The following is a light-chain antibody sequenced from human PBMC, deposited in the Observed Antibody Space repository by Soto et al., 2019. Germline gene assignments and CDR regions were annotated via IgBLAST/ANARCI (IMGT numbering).Light chain of an antibody. CDR3: QQYNRLIT. V-gene: IGKV1-9*01. CDR1: QDIAIY. J-gene: IGKJ5*01. CDR2: AAS. Sequence: IQLTQSPSSLSASVGDRVTITCRASQDIAIYLAWYQQKPGEAPKLLIYAASTLYGGVSSRFSGSGYGTDFTLSINNLQPDDFATYYCQQYNRLITFGQGTRLEIK.